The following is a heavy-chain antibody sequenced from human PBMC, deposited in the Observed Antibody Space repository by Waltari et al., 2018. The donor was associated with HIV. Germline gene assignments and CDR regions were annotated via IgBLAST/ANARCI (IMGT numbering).Heavy chain of an antibody. CDR3: ARGGGSCSNGVCYLMYTDMAPVDH. V-gene: IGHV1-18*01. J-gene: IGHJ4*02. CDR1: GYTFNTYA. Sequence: QVQLVQSGDEVKNPGASVKVSCRASGYTFNTYAISWVRQAPGQGLEWMGWITAHSGNTDYAQKFQGRRSMTTDTSTSTADFELRSLRSDDTAVYYCARGGGSCSNGVCYLMYTDMAPVDHWGQGTLVTVSS. CDR2: ITAHSGNT. D-gene: IGHD2-8*01.